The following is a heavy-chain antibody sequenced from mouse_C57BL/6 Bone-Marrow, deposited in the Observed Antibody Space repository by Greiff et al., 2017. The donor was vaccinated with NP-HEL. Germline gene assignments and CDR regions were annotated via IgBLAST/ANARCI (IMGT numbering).Heavy chain of an antibody. Sequence: EVMLVESGGGLVQPGGSMKLSCAASGFTFSDAWMDWVRQSPEKGLEWVAEIRNKANNHATYYAESVKGRFTISRDDSKSSVYLQMNSLRAEDTGIYYCTRYYYGSPWFAYWGQGTLVTVSA. CDR1: GFTFSDAW. D-gene: IGHD1-1*01. V-gene: IGHV6-6*01. J-gene: IGHJ3*01. CDR2: IRNKANNHAT. CDR3: TRYYYGSPWFAY.